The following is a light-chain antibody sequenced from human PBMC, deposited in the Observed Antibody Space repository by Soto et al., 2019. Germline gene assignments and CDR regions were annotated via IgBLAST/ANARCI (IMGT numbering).Light chain of an antibody. CDR3: QQYGSSPLIT. Sequence: EIVLKQSPGTLSLSPGERATLSCRAIQSVSSSYLAWYQQKPGQAPRLLIYGASSRATGIPDRFSGSGSGTDFTLTISRLEPEDFAVYYCQQYGSSPLITFGQGTRLEIK. V-gene: IGKV3-20*01. CDR2: GAS. J-gene: IGKJ5*01. CDR1: QSVSSSY.